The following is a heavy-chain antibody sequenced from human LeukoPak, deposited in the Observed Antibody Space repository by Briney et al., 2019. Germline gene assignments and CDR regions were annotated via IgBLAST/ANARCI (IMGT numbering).Heavy chain of an antibody. CDR3: AREVRIAAAGPNWFDP. V-gene: IGHV3-33*01. Sequence: PGGSLRLSCAASGFTFSSYGMHWVRQAPGKGLEWVVVIWYDGSNKYYADSVKGRFTISRDNSKNTLYLQMNSLRAEDTAVYYCAREVRIAAAGPNWFDPWGQGTLVTVSS. D-gene: IGHD6-13*01. CDR1: GFTFSSYG. J-gene: IGHJ5*02. CDR2: IWYDGSNK.